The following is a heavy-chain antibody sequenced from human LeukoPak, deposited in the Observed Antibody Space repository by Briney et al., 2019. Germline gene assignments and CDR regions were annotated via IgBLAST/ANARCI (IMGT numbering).Heavy chain of an antibody. CDR2: MSYSGST. J-gene: IGHJ4*02. CDR3: AKDDGGEYHLFDS. V-gene: IGHV4-59*01. D-gene: IGHD4-17*01. CDR1: GASISGYY. Sequence: PSETLSLTCTVSGASISGYYWNWIRHPPGKGLEWIGYMSYSGSTNYNPSLRSRVTISLDTSKNHFSLKLSSVTAADTAVYYCAKDDGGEYHLFDSWGQGTLVTVSS.